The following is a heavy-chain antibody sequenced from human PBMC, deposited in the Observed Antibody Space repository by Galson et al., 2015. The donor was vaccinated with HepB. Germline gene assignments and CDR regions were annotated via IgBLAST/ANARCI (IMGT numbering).Heavy chain of an antibody. CDR1: GFTVSSNY. D-gene: IGHD3-10*01. V-gene: IGHV3-66*01. CDR2: IYSGGST. Sequence: SLRLSCAASGFTVSSNYMSWVRQAPGKGLEWVSVIYSGGSTYYADSAKGRFTISRDNSKNTLYLQMNSLRAEDTAVYYCASGSGSYRDLWYYYYMDVWGKGTTATVSS. CDR3: ASGSGSYRDLWYYYYMDV. J-gene: IGHJ6*03.